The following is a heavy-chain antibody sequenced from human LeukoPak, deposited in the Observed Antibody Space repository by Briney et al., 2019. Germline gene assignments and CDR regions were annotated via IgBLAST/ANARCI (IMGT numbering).Heavy chain of an antibody. CDR1: GFTFDDYA. CDR3: AKGSYDSSGYYNFDY. V-gene: IGHV3-9*03. D-gene: IGHD3-22*01. J-gene: IGHJ4*02. Sequence: PGGSLRLSCAASGFTFDDYAMHWVRQAPGKGLEWVSGISWNSGSIGYADSVKGRFTISRDNAKNSLCLQMNSLRAEDMALYYCAKGSYDSSGYYNFDYWGQGTLVTVSS. CDR2: ISWNSGSI.